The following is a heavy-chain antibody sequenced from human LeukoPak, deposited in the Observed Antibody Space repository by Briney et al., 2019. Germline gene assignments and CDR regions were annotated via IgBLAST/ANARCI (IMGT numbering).Heavy chain of an antibody. Sequence: SETLSLTCTVSGASVSSASYWTWIRQPPGKGVEWIAHIYNGVNTNYNPSLKSRVTISVDTSKNQFPLKLSSVTAADTAVYYCAREGYSYGLDYWGQGTLVTVSS. D-gene: IGHD5-18*01. CDR2: IYNGVNT. J-gene: IGHJ4*02. CDR3: AREGYSYGLDY. CDR1: GASVSSASY. V-gene: IGHV4-61*01.